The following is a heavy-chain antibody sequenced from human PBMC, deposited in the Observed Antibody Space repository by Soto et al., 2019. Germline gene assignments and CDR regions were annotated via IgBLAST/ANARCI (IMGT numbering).Heavy chain of an antibody. CDR1: GFTFDDYA. J-gene: IGHJ4*02. V-gene: IGHV3-9*01. CDR2: ISWNSGSI. Sequence: GGSLRLSCAASGFTFDDYAMHWVRQAPGKGLEWVSGISWNSGSIGYADSVKGRFTISRDNAKNSLYLQMNSLRAEDTALYYCAKDLSSCSGGSCYYFDYWGQGTLVTVSS. D-gene: IGHD2-15*01. CDR3: AKDLSSCSGGSCYYFDY.